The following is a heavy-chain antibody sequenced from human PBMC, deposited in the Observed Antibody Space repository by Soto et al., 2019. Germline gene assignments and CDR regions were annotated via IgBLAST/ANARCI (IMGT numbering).Heavy chain of an antibody. CDR3: ARGPRGLYHHDY. D-gene: IGHD2-2*01. CDR1: GFTFSGDW. V-gene: IGHV3-74*01. J-gene: IGHJ4*02. CDR2: INMDGSST. Sequence: VQLVESGGGLVQPGGSLRLSCAASGFTFSGDWMHWVRQAAGKGLVWVSRINMDGSSTNYADSVKGRFTISRDNAKNTLYLQMNSLRVGDTAVYYCARGPRGLYHHDYWGQGALVTVSS.